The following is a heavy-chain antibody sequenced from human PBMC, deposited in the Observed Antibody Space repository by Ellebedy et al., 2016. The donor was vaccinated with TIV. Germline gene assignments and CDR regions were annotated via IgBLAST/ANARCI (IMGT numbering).Heavy chain of an antibody. CDR3: AKVAVGVTDP. Sequence: GESLKISXAASGFTFSSYGMHWVRQAPGKGLEWVAVIWYDGSNKYYADSVKGRFTISRDNSKNTLYLQMNSLRAEDTAVYYCAKVAVGVTDPWGQGTLVTVSS. D-gene: IGHD4-11*01. J-gene: IGHJ5*02. CDR2: IWYDGSNK. V-gene: IGHV3-33*06. CDR1: GFTFSSYG.